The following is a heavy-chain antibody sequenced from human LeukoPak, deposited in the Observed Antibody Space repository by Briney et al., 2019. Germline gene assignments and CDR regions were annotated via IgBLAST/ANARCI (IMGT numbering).Heavy chain of an antibody. Sequence: GQSLRLSCAASGFTFSNYAMHWVRQAPGKGLEWVSLISSGGTYEYYADSVKGRFTISRDNSKNTLYLQLNSLRAEDTAVYYCARDSTYYYDSGSSGPHHFDNWGQGTLVTVSS. D-gene: IGHD3-10*01. J-gene: IGHJ4*02. CDR1: GFTFSNYA. V-gene: IGHV3-30*01. CDR3: ARDSTYYYDSGSSGPHHFDN. CDR2: ISSGGTYE.